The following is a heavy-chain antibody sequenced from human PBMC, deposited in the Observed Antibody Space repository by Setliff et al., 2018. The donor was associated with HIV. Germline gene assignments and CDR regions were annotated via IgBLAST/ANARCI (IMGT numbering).Heavy chain of an antibody. D-gene: IGHD3-3*01. J-gene: IGHJ4*02. V-gene: IGHV2-5*02. CDR3: AHRRHITIFGVVIYYFDY. CDR2: IYWDDNE. CDR1: GASINSGNYY. Sequence: TLSLTCTVSGASINSGNYYWGWIRQPPGKALEWLALIYWDDNERYSTSLKSRLTITKDTSKNQVVLTMTNMDPLDTATYYCAHRRHITIFGVVIYYFDYWGQGTLVTVSS.